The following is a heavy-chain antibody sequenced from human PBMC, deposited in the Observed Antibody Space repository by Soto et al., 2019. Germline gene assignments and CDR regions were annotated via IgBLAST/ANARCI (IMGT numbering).Heavy chain of an antibody. D-gene: IGHD1-7*01. CDR2: MSGSSSTT. J-gene: IGHJ4*02. Sequence: GGSLRLSCATSGLTFSNYAMSWVRQAPGGGLEWVSSMSGSSSTTYYADSVRGRFTISRDRSKNTLYLQMSSLRAEDTALYYCAKNQERELPRVIDFWRPGTLVTVSS. CDR1: GLTFSNYA. CDR3: AKNQERELPRVIDF. V-gene: IGHV3-23*01.